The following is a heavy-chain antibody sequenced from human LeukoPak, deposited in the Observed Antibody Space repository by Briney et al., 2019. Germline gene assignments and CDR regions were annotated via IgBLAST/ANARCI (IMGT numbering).Heavy chain of an antibody. CDR3: ATSRGLFNFDY. J-gene: IGHJ4*02. CDR2: FDPADGDT. V-gene: IGHV1-24*01. Sequence: ASMKVSCKVSGYTLTERSMHWVRQSPGKGVEWMGGFDPADGDTVYAQHLEGRVTMTLDTSTDTAYVELSGLRSEDTAVYYCATSRGLFNFDYWGQGTLVIVSS. D-gene: IGHD3-10*01. CDR1: GYTLTERS.